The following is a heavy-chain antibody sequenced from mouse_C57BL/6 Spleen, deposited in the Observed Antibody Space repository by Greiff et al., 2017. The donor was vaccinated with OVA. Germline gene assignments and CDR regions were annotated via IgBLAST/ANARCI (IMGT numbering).Heavy chain of an antibody. Sequence: VQLQQSGPELVKPGASVKISCKASGYTFTDYYMNWVKQSHGKSLEWIGDINPNNGGTSYNQKFKGKATLTVDKSSSTAYMELRSLTSEDSAVYYCARPAYYSNYDYAMDYWGQGTSVTVSS. CDR2: INPNNGGT. D-gene: IGHD2-5*01. CDR3: ARPAYYSNYDYAMDY. J-gene: IGHJ4*01. CDR1: GYTFTDYY. V-gene: IGHV1-26*01.